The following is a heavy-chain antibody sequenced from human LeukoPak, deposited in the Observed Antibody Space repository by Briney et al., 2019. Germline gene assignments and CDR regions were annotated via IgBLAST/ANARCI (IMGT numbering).Heavy chain of an antibody. V-gene: IGHV3-23*01. J-gene: IGHJ4*02. Sequence: GGSLRLSCVASGFTFNNYAMTWVRQAPGKGLEWVSAISGSGYSTYYADSVKGRFTISRDNSKNTLYLQMNSLRAEDTAVYYCARTPIVLMVYALDYWGQGTLVTVSS. D-gene: IGHD2-8*01. CDR2: ISGSGYST. CDR1: GFTFNNYA. CDR3: ARTPIVLMVYALDY.